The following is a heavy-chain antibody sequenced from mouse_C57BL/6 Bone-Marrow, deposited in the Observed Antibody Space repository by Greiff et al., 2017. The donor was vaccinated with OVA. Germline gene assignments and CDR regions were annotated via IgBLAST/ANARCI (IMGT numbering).Heavy chain of an antibody. V-gene: IGHV1-81*01. J-gene: IGHJ2*01. D-gene: IGHD1-1*01. CDR3: ARSGYYGSSWGY. CDR1: GYTFTSYG. Sequence: VQLQQSGAELARPGASVKLSCKASGYTFTSYGISWVKQRTGQGLEWIGEIYPRSGNPYYNEKFKGKATLTADKSSSTAYLELRSLTSEDSAVYFCARSGYYGSSWGYWGQGTTLTVSS. CDR2: IYPRSGNP.